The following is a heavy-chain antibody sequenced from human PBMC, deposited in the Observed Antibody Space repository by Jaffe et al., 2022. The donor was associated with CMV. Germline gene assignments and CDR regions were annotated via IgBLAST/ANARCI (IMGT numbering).Heavy chain of an antibody. D-gene: IGHD3-3*01. V-gene: IGHV4-39*01. J-gene: IGHJ6*02. CDR2: IYYSGST. CDR3: ARLPYYDFWSGYSETPPMGMDV. CDR1: GGSISSSSYY. Sequence: QLQLQESGPGLVKPSETLSLTCTVSGGSISSSSYYWGWIRQPPGKGLEWIGSIYYSGSTYYNPSLKSRVTISVDTSKNQFSLKLSSVTAADTAVYYCARLPYYDFWSGYSETPPMGMDVWGQGTTVTVSS.